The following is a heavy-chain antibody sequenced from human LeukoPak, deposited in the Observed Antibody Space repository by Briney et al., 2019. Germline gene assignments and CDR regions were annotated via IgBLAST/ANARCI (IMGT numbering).Heavy chain of an antibody. Sequence: GGSLRLSCGASGLTVSNYAMSWVRQAPGKGLEWVSTIIGSAVNTYYADSVKGRFTISRDDSKNTVYLQMNSLSAEDTAVYSCAKYTSGTSYRGLDQWGQGTLVTVSS. CDR2: IIGSAVNT. V-gene: IGHV3-23*01. CDR1: GLTVSNYA. J-gene: IGHJ4*02. D-gene: IGHD3-10*01. CDR3: AKYTSGTSYRGLDQ.